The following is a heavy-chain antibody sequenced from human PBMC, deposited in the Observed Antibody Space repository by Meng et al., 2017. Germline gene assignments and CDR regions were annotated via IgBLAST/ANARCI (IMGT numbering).Heavy chain of an antibody. V-gene: IGHV1-18*01. D-gene: IGHD5-18*01. CDR3: AREADVDTAMVAFDY. CDR2: ISAYNGNT. J-gene: IGHJ4*02. CDR1: GYTFTSYC. Sequence: ASVNVSCKASGYTFTSYCISWVRQAPGQGLEWMGWISAYNGNTNYAQKLQGRVTMTTDTSTSTAYMELRSLRSDDTAVYYCAREADVDTAMVAFDYWGQGTLVTVSS.